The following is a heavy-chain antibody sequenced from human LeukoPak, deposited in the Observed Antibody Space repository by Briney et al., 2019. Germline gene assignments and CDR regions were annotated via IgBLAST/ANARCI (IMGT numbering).Heavy chain of an antibody. D-gene: IGHD6-13*01. CDR1: GASISSSRSF. J-gene: IGHJ6*03. CDR3: ARQGVAAAGIDYYYYMDV. Sequence: SETLSLTCTASGASISSSRSFWGWIRQPPGKGLEWIGSIYYSGSTYYNPSLKSRVTISVDTSKNQFSLKLSSVTAADTAVYYCARQGVAAAGIDYYYYMDVWGKGTTVTISS. CDR2: IYYSGST. V-gene: IGHV4-39*01.